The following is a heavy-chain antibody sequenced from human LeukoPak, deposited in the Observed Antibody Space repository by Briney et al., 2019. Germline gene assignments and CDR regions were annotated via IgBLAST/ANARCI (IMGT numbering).Heavy chain of an antibody. J-gene: IGHJ4*02. V-gene: IGHV4-59*02. CDR3: ARVSYYYDSSGYYMYYFDY. CDR1: GGSVSGYY. CDR2: IYDSGST. D-gene: IGHD3-22*01. Sequence: SETLSLTCSVSGGSVSGYYWSWIRQPPGKGLGWIGYIYDSGSTNYNPSLKSRVTISLDTSKNQFSLKLSSVTAADTAVFYCARVSYYYDSSGYYMYYFDYWGQGTLVTVSS.